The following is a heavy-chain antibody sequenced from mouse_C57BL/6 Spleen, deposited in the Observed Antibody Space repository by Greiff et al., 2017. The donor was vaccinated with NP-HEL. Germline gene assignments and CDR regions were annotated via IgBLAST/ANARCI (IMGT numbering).Heavy chain of an antibody. CDR3: ARMEYYGSSGYYYAMDY. J-gene: IGHJ4*01. CDR1: GYTFTSYW. V-gene: IGHV1-53*01. D-gene: IGHD1-1*01. CDR2: INPSNGGT. Sequence: QVQLQQPGTELVKPGASVKLSCTASGYTFTSYWMHWVKQRPGQGLEWIGNINPSNGGTNYNEKFKSKATLTVDKSSSTAYMQLSRLTSEDSAVYYCARMEYYGSSGYYYAMDYWGQGTSVTVSS.